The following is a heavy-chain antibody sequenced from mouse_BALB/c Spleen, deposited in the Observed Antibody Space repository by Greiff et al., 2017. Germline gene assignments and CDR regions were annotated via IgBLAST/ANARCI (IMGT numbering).Heavy chain of an antibody. CDR2: ISYSGST. D-gene: IGHD1-2*01. CDR3: ARSPTTAFDY. J-gene: IGHJ2*01. V-gene: IGHV3-2*02. Sequence: VQLKQSGPGLVKPSQSLSLTCTVTGYSITSDYAWNWIRQFPGNKLEWMGYISYSGSTSYNPSLKSRISITRDTSKNQFFLQLNSVTTEDTATYYCARSPTTAFDYWGQGTTLTVSS. CDR1: GYSITSDYA.